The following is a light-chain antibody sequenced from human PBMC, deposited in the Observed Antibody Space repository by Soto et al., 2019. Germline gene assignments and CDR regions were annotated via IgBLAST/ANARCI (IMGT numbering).Light chain of an antibody. CDR3: QQSYSIPYT. CDR1: QNIATY. CDR2: GAS. J-gene: IGKJ2*01. V-gene: IGKV1-39*01. Sequence: TQMTQSPSSLSASVGDRVTITCRASQNIATYVNWYQQRPGKAPNLLIFGASKLQSGDPSRFSASASGTEFSLTISSLQPEDSATYYCQQSYSIPYTFGQGTKLEI.